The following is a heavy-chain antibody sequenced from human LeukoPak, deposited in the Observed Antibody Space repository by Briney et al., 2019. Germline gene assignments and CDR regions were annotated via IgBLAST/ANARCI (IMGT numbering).Heavy chain of an antibody. Sequence: ASVKVSCKASGYTFTGYYMHWVRQATGQGLEWMGWVNPNSGHTGYAQKFQGRVTMTRNTSISTAYMELGSLRSEDTAVYYCARGAPGSYCSGGSCPYFDYWGQGTLVSVSS. CDR2: VNPNSGHT. CDR1: GYTFTGYY. D-gene: IGHD2-15*01. V-gene: IGHV1-8*02. J-gene: IGHJ4*02. CDR3: ARGAPGSYCSGGSCPYFDY.